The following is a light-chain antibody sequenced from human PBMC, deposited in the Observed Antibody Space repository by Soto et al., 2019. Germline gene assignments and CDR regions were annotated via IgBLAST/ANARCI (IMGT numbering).Light chain of an antibody. CDR1: NIGSKS. V-gene: IGLV3-21*04. J-gene: IGLJ2*01. CDR3: QVWDIGSGVA. CDR2: YDS. Sequence: SYVLTQAPSVSVVPGKTATITCGGNNIGSKSVHWYQQKPGQAPVLVIYYDSDRPSGIPERFSGSNSGSTATLTISRVEAGDEADYYCQVWDIGSGVAFGGGTKVTVL.